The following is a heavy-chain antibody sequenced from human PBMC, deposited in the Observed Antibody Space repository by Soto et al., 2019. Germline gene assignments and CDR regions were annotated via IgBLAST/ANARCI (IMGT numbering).Heavy chain of an antibody. D-gene: IGHD1-26*01. CDR2: IIPILDIA. J-gene: IGHJ3*02. Sequence: QVQLVQSGAEVKKPGSSVKVSCKASGDTFSSYTISWVRQAPGQGLEWMGRIIPILDIANYAQKFQGRVTMTADKPTSAVYMELSSVRSEDTGVYYCAVGGHGAFDIWGQGTRVTVSS. V-gene: IGHV1-69*02. CDR3: AVGGHGAFDI. CDR1: GDTFSSYT.